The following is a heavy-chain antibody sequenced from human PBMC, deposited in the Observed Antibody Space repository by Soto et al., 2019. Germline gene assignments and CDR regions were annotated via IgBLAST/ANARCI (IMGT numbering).Heavy chain of an antibody. CDR3: AKDRSSKPGIAVATLRDAFDI. D-gene: IGHD6-19*01. CDR1: GFTFDDYA. J-gene: IGHJ3*02. Sequence: GGSLRLSCAASGFTFDDYAMHWVRQAPGKGLEWVSGISWSSGSIGYADSVKGRFTISRDNAKNTLYLQMNSLRAEDTAVYYCAKDRSSKPGIAVATLRDAFDIWGQGTMVTVSS. V-gene: IGHV3-9*01. CDR2: ISWSSGSI.